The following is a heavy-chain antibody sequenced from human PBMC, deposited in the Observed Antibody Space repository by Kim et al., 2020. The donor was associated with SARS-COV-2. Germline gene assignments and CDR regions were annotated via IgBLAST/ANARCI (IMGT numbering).Heavy chain of an antibody. V-gene: IGHV3-21*01. D-gene: IGHD6-13*01. CDR1: GFTFSSYS. CDR3: ARDVSTGYSSSWYGSYYFDY. CDR2: ISSSSSYI. Sequence: GGSLRLSCAASGFTFSSYSMNWVRQAPGKGLEWVSSISSSSSYIYYADSVKGRFTISRDNAKNSLYLQMNSLRAEDTAVYYCARDVSTGYSSSWYGSYYFDYWGQGTLVTVSS. J-gene: IGHJ4*02.